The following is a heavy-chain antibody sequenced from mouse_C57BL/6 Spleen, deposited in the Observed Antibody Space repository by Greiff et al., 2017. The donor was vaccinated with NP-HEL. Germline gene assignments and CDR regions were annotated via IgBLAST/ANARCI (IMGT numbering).Heavy chain of an antibody. CDR2: ISSGGSYT. Sequence: EVKVVESGGDLVKPGGSLKLSCAASGFTFSSYGMSWVRQTPDKRLEWVATISSGGSYTYYPDSVKGRFTISRDNAKNTLYLQMSSLKSEDTAMYYCARGGDYFDYWGQGTTLTVSS. J-gene: IGHJ2*01. CDR3: ARGGDYFDY. V-gene: IGHV5-6*01. CDR1: GFTFSSYG.